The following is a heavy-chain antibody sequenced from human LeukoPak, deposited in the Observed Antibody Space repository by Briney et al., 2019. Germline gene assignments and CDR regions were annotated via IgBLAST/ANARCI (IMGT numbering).Heavy chain of an antibody. CDR1: GGSISSYY. Sequence: SETLSLTCAVSGGSISSYYWSWVRQPPGKGLEWLGYIYNGDTNYNPSLKSRVTISVDTSKNQFSLKLSSVTAADTAVYYCARDTAMAGGAFDIWGQGTMVTVSS. CDR3: ARDTAMAGGAFDI. J-gene: IGHJ3*02. CDR2: IYNGDT. V-gene: IGHV4-59*01. D-gene: IGHD5-18*01.